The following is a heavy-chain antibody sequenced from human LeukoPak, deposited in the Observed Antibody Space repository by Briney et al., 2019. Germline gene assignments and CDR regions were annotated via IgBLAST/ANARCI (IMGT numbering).Heavy chain of an antibody. Sequence: PGGSLRLSCAASGFTFDDYAMHWVRQAPGKGLEWVSGISWNSGSIGYADSVKGRFTISRDNAKNSLYLQMNSLRAEDTALYYCARGSYGDYTAFDIWGQGTMVTVSS. J-gene: IGHJ3*02. D-gene: IGHD4-17*01. V-gene: IGHV3-9*01. CDR3: ARGSYGDYTAFDI. CDR1: GFTFDDYA. CDR2: ISWNSGSI.